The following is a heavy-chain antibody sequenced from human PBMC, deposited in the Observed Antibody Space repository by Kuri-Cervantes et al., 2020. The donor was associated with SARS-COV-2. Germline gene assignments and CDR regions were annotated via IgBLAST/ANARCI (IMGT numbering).Heavy chain of an antibody. V-gene: IGHV3-13*01. D-gene: IGHD3-16*01. CDR3: ARDLGGPRFGGMDA. CDR2: IGTAGDT. Sequence: GESLKISCAASGFTFSSYDMHWVRQATGKGLEWVSAIGTAGDTYYPGSVKGRFTISRENAKNSLYLQMNSLRDGDTAVYYCARDLGGPRFGGMDAWGQGTTVTVSS. J-gene: IGHJ6*02. CDR1: GFTFSSYD.